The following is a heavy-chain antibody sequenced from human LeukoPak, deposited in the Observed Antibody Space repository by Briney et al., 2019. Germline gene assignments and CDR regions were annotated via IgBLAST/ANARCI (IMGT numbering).Heavy chain of an antibody. CDR3: VKDLRKYFDY. CDR2: LSWNSVGI. Sequence: SLRLSCAASGFTFDDYAMHWVRQAPGKGLEWVSGLSWNSVGIGYADSVEGRFTISRDNAKNSLYLQMNSLRAEDTALYYCVKDLRKYFDYWGQGTLVTVSS. J-gene: IGHJ4*02. CDR1: GFTFDDYA. V-gene: IGHV3-9*01.